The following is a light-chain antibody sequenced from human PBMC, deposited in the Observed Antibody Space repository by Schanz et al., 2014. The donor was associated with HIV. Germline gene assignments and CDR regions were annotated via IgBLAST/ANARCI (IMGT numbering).Light chain of an antibody. CDR3: CSYAGSSTVV. CDR2: DVS. J-gene: IGLJ3*02. CDR1: SSDVGGYNY. V-gene: IGLV2-14*03. Sequence: QSALTQPASVSGSPGQSITISCTGTSSDVGGYNYVSWYQQHPGKAPKLMIYDVSNRPSGVSNRFSASKSGNTASLTISGLQAEDEADYYCCSYAGSSTVVFGGGTKLTVL.